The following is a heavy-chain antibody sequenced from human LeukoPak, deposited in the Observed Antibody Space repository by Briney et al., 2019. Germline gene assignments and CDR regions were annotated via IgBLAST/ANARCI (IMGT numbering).Heavy chain of an antibody. V-gene: IGHV4-39*01. CDR3: ARFNPAACSFCFDY. CDR1: GGSISSSSYY. J-gene: IGHJ4*02. CDR2: IYYSGST. Sequence: SETLSLTCTVSGGSISSSSYYWGWIRQPPGKGLEWIGNIYYSGSTYYNPSLKSRVTISVDTSKKQFSLKLSSVTAADTAVFYCARFNPAACSFCFDYWGQGTLVTVSS. D-gene: IGHD6-13*01.